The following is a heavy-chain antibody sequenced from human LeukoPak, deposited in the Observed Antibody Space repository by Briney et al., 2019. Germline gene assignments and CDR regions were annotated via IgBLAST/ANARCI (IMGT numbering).Heavy chain of an antibody. CDR3: ARGDYYDSSGSAYYYYYMDV. Sequence: SVKVSCKASGYTFTSYAMNWVRQAPGQGLEWMGGIIPIFGTANYAQKFQGRVTITADKSTSTAYMELSSLRSEDTAVYYCARGDYYDSSGSAYYYYYMDVWGKGTTVTVSS. CDR1: GYTFTSYA. D-gene: IGHD3-22*01. J-gene: IGHJ6*03. V-gene: IGHV1-69*06. CDR2: IIPIFGTA.